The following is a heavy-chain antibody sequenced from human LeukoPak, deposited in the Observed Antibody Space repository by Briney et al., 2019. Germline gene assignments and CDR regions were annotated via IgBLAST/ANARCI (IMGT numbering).Heavy chain of an antibody. CDR2: ISAYNGNT. D-gene: IGHD5-12*01. CDR1: GYTFTSYG. V-gene: IGHV1-18*01. Sequence: ASVKVSCKASGYTFTSYGISRVRQAPGQGLEWMGWISAYNGNTNYAQKLQGRVTMTTDTSTSTAYMELRSLRSDDTAVYYCAGVRGYSGYDLGLNYFDYWGQGTLVTVSS. J-gene: IGHJ4*02. CDR3: AGVRGYSGYDLGLNYFDY.